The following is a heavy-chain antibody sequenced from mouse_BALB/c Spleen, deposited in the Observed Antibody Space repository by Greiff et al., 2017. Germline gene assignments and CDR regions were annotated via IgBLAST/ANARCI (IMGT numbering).Heavy chain of an antibody. V-gene: IGHV1S81*02. J-gene: IGHJ1*01. D-gene: IGHD2-3*01. CDR2: INPSNGGT. CDR3: TRGRNDGYYRSYWYFDV. CDR1: GYTFTSYY. Sequence: QVQLQQPGAELVKPGASVKLSCKASGYTFTSYYMYWVKQRPGQGLEWIGGINPSNGGTNFNEKFKSKATLTVDKSSSTAYMQLSSLTSEDSAVYYCTRGRNDGYYRSYWYFDVWGAGTTVTVSS.